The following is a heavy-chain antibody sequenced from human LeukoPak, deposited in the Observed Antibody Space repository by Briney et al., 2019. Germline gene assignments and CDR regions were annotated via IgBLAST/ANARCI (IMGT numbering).Heavy chain of an antibody. CDR2: IWYDGSNK. D-gene: IGHD3-10*01. CDR3: ARGTRITMVRGVIHRLGMEV. Sequence: GGSLRLSCAASGFTFSSYGMHWVRQAPGKGLEWVAVIWYDGSNKYYADSVKGRFTISRDNSKNTLYLQMNSLRAEDTAVYYCARGTRITMVRGVIHRLGMEVWGQGTTVTVSS. V-gene: IGHV3-33*01. J-gene: IGHJ6*02. CDR1: GFTFSSYG.